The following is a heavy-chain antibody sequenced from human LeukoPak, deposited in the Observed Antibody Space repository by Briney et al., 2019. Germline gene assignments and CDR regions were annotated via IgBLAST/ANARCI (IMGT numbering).Heavy chain of an antibody. V-gene: IGHV1-2*02. Sequence: GASVKVSCKASGYTFIVYHMHWVRQAPGQGLEWMGWINPNSGDTNFAQKFQGRVTMTRDTSISTAYLQWSSLKASDTGMYYCARRGQPVPFDYWGQGTLVTVSA. J-gene: IGHJ4*02. CDR2: INPNSGDT. D-gene: IGHD6-6*01. CDR3: ARRGQPVPFDY. CDR1: GYTFIVYH.